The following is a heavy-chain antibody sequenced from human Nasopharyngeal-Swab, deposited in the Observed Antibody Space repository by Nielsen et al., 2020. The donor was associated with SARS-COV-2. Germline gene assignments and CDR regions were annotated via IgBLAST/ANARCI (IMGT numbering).Heavy chain of an antibody. J-gene: IGHJ6*03. CDR3: ARDSSKILWTNSFRPAYYMDV. Sequence: ASVKVSCKASGYTFTSYAMNWVRQAPGQGLEWMGWINTNTGNPTYARGFTGRFVFSLDTSVSTAYLQISSLKAEDTAVYYCARDSSKILWTNSFRPAYYMDVWGKGTTVTVSS. CDR2: INTNTGNP. CDR1: GYTFTSYA. V-gene: IGHV7-4-1*02. D-gene: IGHD2-21*01.